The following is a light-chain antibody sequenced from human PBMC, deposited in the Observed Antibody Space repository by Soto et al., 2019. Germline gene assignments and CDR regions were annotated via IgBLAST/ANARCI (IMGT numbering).Light chain of an antibody. CDR3: HQYYSIPWT. V-gene: IGKV4-1*01. CDR1: QSVLYSSNNKNY. Sequence: DIVMTQSPDSLAVSLGERATINCKSSQSVLYSSNNKNYLAWYQQKPGQPPKLRIYWASARESGVPDRFSGNGSGTDFTLTISSLQAEDVAVYYCHQYYSIPWTVGQGTKVEIK. J-gene: IGKJ1*01. CDR2: WAS.